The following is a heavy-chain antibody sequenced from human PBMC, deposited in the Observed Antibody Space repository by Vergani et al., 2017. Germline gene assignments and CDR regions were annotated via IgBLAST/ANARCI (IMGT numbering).Heavy chain of an antibody. CDR1: GCTFNQYG. Sequence: QVQLVESGGGVVQPGRSLRLSCAASGCTFNQYGMHWVRQAPGKGLDWVAVTWYDGNNKQYADSVKGRFTISRDNSKITMYLQMNSLKDEDTGVYYCARDLRLLYNRFDPWGQGTLVTVSS. CDR3: ARDLRLLYNRFDP. J-gene: IGHJ5*02. V-gene: IGHV3-33*01. CDR2: TWYDGNNK. D-gene: IGHD1-14*01.